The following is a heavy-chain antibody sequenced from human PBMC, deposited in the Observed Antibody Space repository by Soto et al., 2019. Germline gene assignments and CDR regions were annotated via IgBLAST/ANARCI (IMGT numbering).Heavy chain of an antibody. CDR3: ARDYFDSSDYNTNWFDP. Sequence: SETLSLTCSVSGDSISSVAHYWAWIRQPPGEGLEWIGSIYHTGNAYYNPSLKSRVTIFVDTSKNQFSLKLTSVTAADTALYYCARDYFDSSDYNTNWFDPWGQGTLVTVSS. D-gene: IGHD3-22*01. CDR2: IYHTGNA. CDR1: GDSISSVAHY. V-gene: IGHV4-39*01. J-gene: IGHJ5*02.